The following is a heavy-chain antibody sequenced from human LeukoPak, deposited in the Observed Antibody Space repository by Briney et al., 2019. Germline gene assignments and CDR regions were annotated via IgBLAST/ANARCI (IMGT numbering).Heavy chain of an antibody. D-gene: IGHD5-18*01. CDR3: VRGLGVDTTMIFFDY. Sequence: ASVKVSCKASGYTFTSFGISWVRQAPGQGLEWMGWTSAYNGNINYAQKLQGRVTMTTDTSTSTAYMEVRSLRSEDTAVYYCVRGLGVDTTMIFFDYWGQGSVVTVSS. V-gene: IGHV1-18*01. J-gene: IGHJ4*02. CDR2: TSAYNGNI. CDR1: GYTFTSFG.